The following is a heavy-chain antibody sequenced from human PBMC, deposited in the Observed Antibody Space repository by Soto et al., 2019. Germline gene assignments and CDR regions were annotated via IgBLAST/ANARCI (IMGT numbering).Heavy chain of an antibody. CDR2: INHREST. CDR1: GGTFSGYY. Sequence: QVQLQQWGAGLLKPSETLSLTCAVYGGTFSGYYWSWIRQSPGKGLEWIGEINHRESTKYNPSLKSRLTLSVDTSKNQFSLQLSSVTAADTAVYYCARVDDYWSHGTLVTVSS. V-gene: IGHV4-34*01. J-gene: IGHJ4*01. CDR3: ARVDDY.